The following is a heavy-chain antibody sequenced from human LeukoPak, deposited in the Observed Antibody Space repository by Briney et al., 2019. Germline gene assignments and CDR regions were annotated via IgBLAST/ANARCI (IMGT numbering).Heavy chain of an antibody. CDR1: GGTFSSYA. CDR3: ARLGLDYYDSVDY. J-gene: IGHJ4*02. V-gene: IGHV1-69*01. D-gene: IGHD3-22*01. CDR2: IIPIFGTA. Sequence: SVKVSCKASGGTFSSYAISWVRQAPGQGLEWMGGIIPIFGTANYAQKFQGRVTITPDESTSTAYMELSSLRSEDTAVYYCARLGLDYYDSVDYWGQGTLVTVSS.